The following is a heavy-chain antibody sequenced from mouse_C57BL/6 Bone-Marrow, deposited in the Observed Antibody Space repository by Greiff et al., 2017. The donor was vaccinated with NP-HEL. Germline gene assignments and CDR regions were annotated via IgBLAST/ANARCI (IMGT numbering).Heavy chain of an antibody. J-gene: IGHJ4*01. D-gene: IGHD1-1*01. CDR1: GFNIKDDY. Sequence: VQLQQSGAELVRPGASVKLSCTASGFNIKDDYMHWVKQRPEQGLEWIGWIDPENGDTEYASKFQGKATITADTSSNTAYLQLSSLTSEDTAVYYCTTWRTVVATDYAMDYWGQGTSVTVSS. CDR3: TTWRTVVATDYAMDY. V-gene: IGHV14-4*01. CDR2: IDPENGDT.